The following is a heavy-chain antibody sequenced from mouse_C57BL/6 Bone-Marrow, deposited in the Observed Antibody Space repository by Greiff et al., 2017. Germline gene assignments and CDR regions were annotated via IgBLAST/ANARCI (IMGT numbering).Heavy chain of an antibody. CDR2: ISSGSSTI. CDR1: GFTFSDYG. CDR3: ARNDYDYYAMDY. D-gene: IGHD2-4*01. Sequence: EVQRVESGGGLVKPGGSLKLSCAASGFTFSDYGMHWVRQAPEKGLEWVAYISSGSSTIYYADTVKGRFTSSRDNAKNTLFLQMTSLRSEDTAMYYCARNDYDYYAMDYWGQGTSVTVSS. V-gene: IGHV5-17*01. J-gene: IGHJ4*01.